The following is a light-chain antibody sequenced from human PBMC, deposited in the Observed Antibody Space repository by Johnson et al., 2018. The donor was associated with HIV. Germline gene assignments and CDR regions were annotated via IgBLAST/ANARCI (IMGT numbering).Light chain of an antibody. CDR1: SSNIGNNY. CDR3: GTWDSSLSAGGYV. CDR2: RNN. Sequence: SVLTQPPSVSAAPGQKVTISCSGSSSNIGNNYVSWYQQLPGTAPKLLIYRNNQRPSGVPDRFSGSKSGTSASLAIRWLQAADEADYYCGTWDSSLSAGGYVFGTGTKVTVL. J-gene: IGLJ1*01. V-gene: IGLV1-51*02.